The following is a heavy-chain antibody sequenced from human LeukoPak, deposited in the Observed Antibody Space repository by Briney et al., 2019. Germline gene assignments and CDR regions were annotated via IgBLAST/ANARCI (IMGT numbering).Heavy chain of an antibody. D-gene: IGHD3-3*01. Sequence: SETLSLTCTVSGGSISSYYWSWIRQPPGKGLEWIGYIYYSGSTNYNPSLKSRVTISVDTSKNQFSLKLSSVTAADTAVYYCARDNGGNYDFWSGYYRVYYMDVWGKGTTVTVSS. CDR3: ARDNGGNYDFWSGYYRVYYMDV. CDR2: IYYSGST. CDR1: GGSISSYY. V-gene: IGHV4-59*12. J-gene: IGHJ6*03.